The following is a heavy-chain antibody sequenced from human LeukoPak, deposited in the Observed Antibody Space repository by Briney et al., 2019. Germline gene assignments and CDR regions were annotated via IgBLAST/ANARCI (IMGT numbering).Heavy chain of an antibody. Sequence: SETLSLTCTVSGGSISSFYWTWIRQPPGKGLEWIGYIYYSGSTNYNPSLKSRVTISVDTSKNQFSLKLNSVTAADTAMYYCAKSGGYGLIDYWGQGTLVTVSS. CDR3: AKSGGYGLIDY. D-gene: IGHD1-26*01. CDR1: GGSISSFY. CDR2: IYYSGST. J-gene: IGHJ4*02. V-gene: IGHV4-59*08.